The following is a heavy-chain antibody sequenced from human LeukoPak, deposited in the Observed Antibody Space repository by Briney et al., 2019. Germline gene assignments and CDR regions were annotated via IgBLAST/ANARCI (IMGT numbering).Heavy chain of an antibody. CDR3: ARVTTTVGVYYYYYMDV. CDR2: IKQDGSER. Sequence: GGSLRLSCAASGFTFSSYVMHWVRQAPGKGLEWVANIKQDGSERYYVDSVKGRFTISRDNAKNSLYLQMNSLRAEDTAVYYCARVTTTVGVYYYYYMDVWGKGTTVTVSS. CDR1: GFTFSSYV. D-gene: IGHD4-23*01. V-gene: IGHV3-7*01. J-gene: IGHJ6*03.